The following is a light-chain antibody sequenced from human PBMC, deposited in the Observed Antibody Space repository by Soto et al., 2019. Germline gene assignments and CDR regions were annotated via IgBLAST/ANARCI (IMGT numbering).Light chain of an antibody. V-gene: IGLV1-40*01. CDR2: DNT. CDR3: QSSDSSRSVV. CDR1: GSTIGAGYD. Sequence: QSVLTQPPSVPGAPGQRVTISCTGSGSTIGAGYDVHWYQQLPGTAPRLLIDDNTTRHSGVPDRFSGSKSGTSASLAIAFLQAEDEADYYCQSSDSSRSVVVGGGTKLTVL. J-gene: IGLJ2*01.